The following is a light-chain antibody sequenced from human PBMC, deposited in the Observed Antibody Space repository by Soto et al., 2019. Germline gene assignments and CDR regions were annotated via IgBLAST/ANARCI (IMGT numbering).Light chain of an antibody. CDR1: QSVNSNS. Sequence: EIVLTQSPATLSLSPGERATLSCGASQSVNSNSFAWYQQKPGLAPMLLIYAASSRATGIPDRFSGSGSGTDFTLTISRLEPEDFAVYYCQQYGSSPRTFGQGTKVEIK. V-gene: IGKV3D-20*01. CDR2: AAS. CDR3: QQYGSSPRT. J-gene: IGKJ1*01.